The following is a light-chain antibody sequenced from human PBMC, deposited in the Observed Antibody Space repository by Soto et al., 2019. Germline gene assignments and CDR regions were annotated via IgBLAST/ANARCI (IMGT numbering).Light chain of an antibody. CDR2: SAS. J-gene: IGKJ3*01. Sequence: DIQMTQLPSSMSASVGDRVTITCRASQGISRWLAWYHQKPGKAPNLLISSASTLHSVVPSRFSRSGSVTDFPLTISSLQPEDFRTYYCQQTNSFPLTFGPGTKLDMK. V-gene: IGKV1-12*01. CDR3: QQTNSFPLT. CDR1: QGISRW.